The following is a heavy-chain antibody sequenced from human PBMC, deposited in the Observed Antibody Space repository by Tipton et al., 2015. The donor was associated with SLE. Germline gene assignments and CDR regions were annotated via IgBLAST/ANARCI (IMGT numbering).Heavy chain of an antibody. V-gene: IGHV1-18*01. CDR1: GFTFTSYG. CDR2: ISAYNGNT. J-gene: IGHJ6*02. D-gene: IGHD3-3*01. Sequence: SCAASGFTFTSYGISWVRQAPGQGLEWMGWISAYNGNTNYAQKLQGRVTMTTDTSTSTAYMELRSLRSDDTAVYYCARGLITIFGVHYGMDVWGQGTTVTVSS. CDR3: ARGLITIFGVHYGMDV.